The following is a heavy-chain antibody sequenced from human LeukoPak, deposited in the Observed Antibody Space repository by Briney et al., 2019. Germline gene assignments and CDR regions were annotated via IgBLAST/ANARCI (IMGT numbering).Heavy chain of an antibody. D-gene: IGHD2-21*01. CDR1: GYTFTGYY. CDR3: ASNKGIIPYDVCDI. Sequence: GASVTVSCKAPGYTFTGYYMHWLRQAPGQGLEWMGWINPNSGGTNYAQKFQGRVTMTRDTSISTAYMELSRLRSDDTAVYYCASNKGIIPYDVCDIWGQGTMVTVSS. CDR2: INPNSGGT. J-gene: IGHJ3*02. V-gene: IGHV1-2*02.